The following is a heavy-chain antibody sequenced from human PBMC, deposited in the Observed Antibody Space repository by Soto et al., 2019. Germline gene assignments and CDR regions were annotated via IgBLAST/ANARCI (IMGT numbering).Heavy chain of an antibody. CDR1: GGSFSGYY. D-gene: IGHD3-10*01. J-gene: IGHJ6*02. Sequence: SETLSLTCAVYGGSFSGYYWSWIRQPPGKGLEWIGEINHSGSTNYNPSLKSRVTISVDTSKNQFSLKLSSVTAADTAVYYCARVKMVRGVTTANYYYYGMDVWGQGTTVTVSS. CDR3: ARVKMVRGVTTANYYYYGMDV. CDR2: INHSGST. V-gene: IGHV4-34*01.